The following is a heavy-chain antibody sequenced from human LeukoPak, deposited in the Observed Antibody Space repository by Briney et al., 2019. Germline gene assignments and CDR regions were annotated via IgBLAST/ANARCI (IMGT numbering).Heavy chain of an antibody. V-gene: IGHV4-34*01. CDR3: ARGFIAAAGKSRFDY. Sequence: SETLSLTCAVYGGSFSGYYWSWIRQPPGKGLEWIGEINHSGSTNYNPSLKSRVTISVDTSKNQFSLKLSSVTAADTAVYYCARGFIAAAGKSRFDYWGQGTLVTVSS. D-gene: IGHD6-13*01. CDR2: INHSGST. CDR1: GGSFSGYY. J-gene: IGHJ4*02.